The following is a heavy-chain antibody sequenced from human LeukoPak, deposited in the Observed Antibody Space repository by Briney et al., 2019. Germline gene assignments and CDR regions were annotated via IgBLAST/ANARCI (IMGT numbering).Heavy chain of an antibody. D-gene: IGHD4-23*01. CDR2: IWYDGSNK. V-gene: IGHV3-33*08. J-gene: IGHJ3*02. Sequence: GGSLRLSCAASGFTVSSHYMNWVRQAPGKGLEWVAVIWYDGSNKYYADSVKGRFTISRDNSKNTLYLQMNSLRAKDTAVYYCARDDYGGKLDIWGQGTVVTVSS. CDR3: ARDDYGGKLDI. CDR1: GFTVSSHY.